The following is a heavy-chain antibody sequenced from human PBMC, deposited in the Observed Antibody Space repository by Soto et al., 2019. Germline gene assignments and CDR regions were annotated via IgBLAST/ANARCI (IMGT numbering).Heavy chain of an antibody. V-gene: IGHV1-18*01. J-gene: IGHJ4*02. CDR2: ISAYSGNT. CDR3: ARQYDILTGYYLEVGY. Sequence: QVQLVQSGAEVKKPGASVKVSCKASGYTFTSYGISWVRQAPGQGLEWMGWISAYSGNTNYAQNLQGRVTMTTDTSTSTAYMELRSLRSDDTAVYCCARQYDILTGYYLEVGYWGQGTLVTVSS. CDR1: GYTFTSYG. D-gene: IGHD3-9*01.